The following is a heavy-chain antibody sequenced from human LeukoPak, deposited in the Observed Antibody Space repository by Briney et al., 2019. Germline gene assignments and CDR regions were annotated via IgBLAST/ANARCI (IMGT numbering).Heavy chain of an antibody. V-gene: IGHV4-59*01. D-gene: IGHD3-10*01. CDR3: ASGGFGELFPSHHDAFDI. CDR1: GCSISSYY. CDR2: IYYSGST. J-gene: IGHJ3*02. Sequence: SETLSLTCTVSGCSISSYYWSWIRQPPGKGLEWIGYIYYSGSTNYNPSLKSRVTISVDTSKNQFSLKLSSVTAADTAVYYCASGGFGELFPSHHDAFDIWGQGTMVTVSS.